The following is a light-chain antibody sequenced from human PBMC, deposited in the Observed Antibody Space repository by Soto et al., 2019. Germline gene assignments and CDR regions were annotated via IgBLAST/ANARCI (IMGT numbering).Light chain of an antibody. CDR2: EVN. V-gene: IGLV2-8*01. J-gene: IGLJ2*01. Sequence: QSVLTQPPSASGSPGQSVTIPCAGTSTDVGEYNYVSWYQQHPGKVPKLIIFEVNKRPSGVPDRFSGSKSGDTASLTVSGPEDEDEDDYCSSSFVGAPVIFGGGTKVTVL. CDR3: SSFVGAPVI. CDR1: STDVGEYNY.